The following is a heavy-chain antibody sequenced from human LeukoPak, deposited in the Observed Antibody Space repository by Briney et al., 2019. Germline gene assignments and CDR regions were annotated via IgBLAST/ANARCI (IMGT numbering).Heavy chain of an antibody. CDR3: ARVGCQHRPRAH. CDR2: IYHSGST. J-gene: IGHJ4*02. D-gene: IGHD2-15*01. V-gene: IGHV4-38-2*02. Sequence: SETLSLTCTVSGYSLSSGYYWGWIRQPPGKGLEWIGSIYHSGSTYYNPSLKSRVTISVDTSKNQFSLKLISVTAADTAVYYCARVGCQHRPRAHGGRGTLVTVS. CDR1: GYSLSSGYY.